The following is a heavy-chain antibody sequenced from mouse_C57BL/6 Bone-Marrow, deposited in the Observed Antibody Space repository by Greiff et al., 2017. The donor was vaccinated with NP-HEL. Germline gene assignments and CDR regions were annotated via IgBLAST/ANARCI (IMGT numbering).Heavy chain of an antibody. V-gene: IGHV5-17*01. Sequence: EVHLVESGGGLVKPGGSLKLSCAASGFTFSDYGMHWVRQAPEKGLEWVAYISSGSSTIYYADTVKGRFTISRDNAKNTLFLQMTSLRSEDTAMYYCARGIYGKWAYWGQGTLVTVSA. D-gene: IGHD2-1*01. CDR2: ISSGSSTI. CDR1: GFTFSDYG. J-gene: IGHJ3*01. CDR3: ARGIYGKWAY.